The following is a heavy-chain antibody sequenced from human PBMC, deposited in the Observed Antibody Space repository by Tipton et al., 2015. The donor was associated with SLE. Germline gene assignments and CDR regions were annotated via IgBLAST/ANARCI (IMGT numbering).Heavy chain of an antibody. CDR3: ASVAGTGGWIDP. Sequence: TLSLTCTVSGGSISSYYWSWIRQPPGKGLEWIGYIYYSGSTYYNPSLKSRVTISVDKSKNQFSLKLSSVTAADTAVYYCASVAGTGGWIDPWGQGTLVTVSS. J-gene: IGHJ5*02. V-gene: IGHV4-59*04. D-gene: IGHD6-19*01. CDR2: IYYSGST. CDR1: GGSISSYY.